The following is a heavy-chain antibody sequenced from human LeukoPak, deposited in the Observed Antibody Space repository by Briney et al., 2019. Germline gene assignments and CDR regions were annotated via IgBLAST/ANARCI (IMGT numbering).Heavy chain of an antibody. V-gene: IGHV1-46*01. D-gene: IGHD6-13*01. CDR2: INPSSGST. CDR1: GYTFTTYY. CDR3: ARGPPIAASGYSYFDY. J-gene: IGHJ4*02. Sequence: GASVKVSCKASGYTFTTYYLHWVRQAPGQGLEWMVIINPSSGSTTSAQKFQGRVTMTRDSSTSTVYMELISLRSEDTAVYYCARGPPIAASGYSYFDYWGQGTLVTVSS.